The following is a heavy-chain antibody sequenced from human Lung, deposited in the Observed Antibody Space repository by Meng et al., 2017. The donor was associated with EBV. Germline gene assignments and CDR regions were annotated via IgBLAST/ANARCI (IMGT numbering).Heavy chain of an antibody. CDR3: ARFSSSKGLDY. D-gene: IGHD4-11*01. CDR2: IYYSGST. V-gene: IGHV4-61*01. Sequence: QVQLQESGPGLVKPSEPLSLTCTVSGGSVSSGSYYWSWIRQPPGKGLEWIGYIYYSGSTNYNPSLKSRVTISVDTSKNQFSLKLSSVTAADTAVYYCARFSSSKGLDYWGQGTLVTVSS. J-gene: IGHJ4*02. CDR1: GGSVSSGSYY.